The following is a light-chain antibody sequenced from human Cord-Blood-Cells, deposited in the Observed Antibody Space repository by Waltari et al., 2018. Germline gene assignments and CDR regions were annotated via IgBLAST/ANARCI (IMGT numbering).Light chain of an antibody. CDR3: QQYGSSPVT. Sequence: EIVLTPSPGTLSLSPRESATLSCRASQSVSSSYLAWYQQKPGQAPRLLIYGASSRATGIPDRFSGSGSGTDFTLTISRLEPEDFAVYYCQQYGSSPVTFGGGTKVEIK. CDR1: QSVSSSY. V-gene: IGKV3-20*01. CDR2: GAS. J-gene: IGKJ4*01.